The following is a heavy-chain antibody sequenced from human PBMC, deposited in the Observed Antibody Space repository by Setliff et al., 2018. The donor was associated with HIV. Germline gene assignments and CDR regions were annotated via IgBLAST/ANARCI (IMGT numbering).Heavy chain of an antibody. CDR2: IDTDNGYR. J-gene: IGHJ4*02. CDR3: ARWCAAAGCYPAIYHFDS. D-gene: IGHD2-2*01. Sequence: ASVKVSCKASGYTSSEYAIHWVRQAPGQRLEWMGRIDTDNGYRRYSPKLQGRVTITKDTSANTAYMELRGLRSEDTAVYYCARWCAAAGCYPAIYHFDSWGQGTLVTVLL. V-gene: IGHV1-3*04. CDR1: GYTSSEYA.